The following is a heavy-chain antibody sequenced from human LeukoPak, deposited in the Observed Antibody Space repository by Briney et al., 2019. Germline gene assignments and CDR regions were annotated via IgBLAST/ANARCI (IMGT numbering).Heavy chain of an antibody. D-gene: IGHD3-9*01. V-gene: IGHV3-7*04. CDR3: ARVVFDILTGYYPGWFDP. Sequence: GGSLKLSCAASGFTFSSYWMSWVRQAPGKGLEWVANIKQDGSEKYYVDSVKGRFTISRDNAKNSLYLQMNSLRAEDTAVYYCARVVFDILTGYYPGWFDPWGQGTLVTVSS. J-gene: IGHJ5*02. CDR1: GFTFSSYW. CDR2: IKQDGSEK.